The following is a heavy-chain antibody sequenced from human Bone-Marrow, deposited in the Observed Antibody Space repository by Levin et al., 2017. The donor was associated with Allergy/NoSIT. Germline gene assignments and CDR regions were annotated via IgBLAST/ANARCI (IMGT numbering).Heavy chain of an antibody. CDR3: ATAGSTSGYADAFEF. CDR2: ISHDETSI. CDR1: GPLFSSFV. V-gene: IGHV3-30*04. Sequence: PGGSLRLSCAVSGPLFSSFVMHWVRQAPGKGLEWVAVISHDETSIIYADSVKGRFTISKDNSKKTLYLQMNSLRDEDTATYYCATAGSTSGYADAFEFWGQGTMVTVS. J-gene: IGHJ3*01. D-gene: IGHD3-22*01.